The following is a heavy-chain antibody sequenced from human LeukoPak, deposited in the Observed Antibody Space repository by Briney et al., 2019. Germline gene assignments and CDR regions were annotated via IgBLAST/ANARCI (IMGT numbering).Heavy chain of an antibody. V-gene: IGHV4-39*01. D-gene: IGHD2-8*02. J-gene: IGHJ5*02. Sequence: TSETLSLTCTVSGGSIISSSYNWGWIRQPPGKGLEWIGTIYYSGTTYYNPSLQSRVTISVDTSKNEFSLKVNSVTAADTAVYYCARLPTGFPNWFDPWGQGTRVTVSS. CDR3: ARLPTGFPNWFDP. CDR1: GGSIISSSYN. CDR2: IYYSGTT.